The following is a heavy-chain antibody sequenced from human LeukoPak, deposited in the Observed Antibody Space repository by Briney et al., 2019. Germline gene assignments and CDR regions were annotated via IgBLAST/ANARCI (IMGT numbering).Heavy chain of an antibody. CDR3: ARGLMAGYYPFDY. Sequence: SETLSLTCTVSGGSISSGVYYWSWIRRPPGKGLEWIGYIYYSGSTYYNPSFKSRVTISVDTSKNQFSLKLSSVTAADTAVYYCARGLMAGYYPFDYWGQGTLVTVSS. V-gene: IGHV4-30-4*01. CDR2: IYYSGST. D-gene: IGHD3-9*01. J-gene: IGHJ4*02. CDR1: GGSISSGVYY.